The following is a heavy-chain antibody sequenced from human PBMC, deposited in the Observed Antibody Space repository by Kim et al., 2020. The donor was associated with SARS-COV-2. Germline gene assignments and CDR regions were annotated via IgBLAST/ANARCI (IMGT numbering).Heavy chain of an antibody. Sequence: QKFQGRVTITADESTSTAYMELSSLRSEDTAVYYCARDRYDSSGYYSFDYWGQGTLVTVSS. V-gene: IGHV1-69*01. J-gene: IGHJ4*02. CDR3: ARDRYDSSGYYSFDY. D-gene: IGHD3-22*01.